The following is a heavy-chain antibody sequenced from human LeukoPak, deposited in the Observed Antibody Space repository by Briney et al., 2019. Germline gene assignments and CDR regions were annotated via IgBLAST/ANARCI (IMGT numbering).Heavy chain of an antibody. CDR1: GFTFSSYA. V-gene: IGHV3-30-3*01. CDR2: ISYDGSNK. J-gene: IGHJ6*02. CDR3: ARDRGPPPYYGMDV. Sequence: GGSLRLSCAASGFTFSSYAMHWVRQVPGKGLEWVAVISYDGSNKYYADSVKGRFTISRDNSKNTLYLQMNSLRAEDTAVYYCARDRGPPPYYGMDVWGQGTTVTVSS.